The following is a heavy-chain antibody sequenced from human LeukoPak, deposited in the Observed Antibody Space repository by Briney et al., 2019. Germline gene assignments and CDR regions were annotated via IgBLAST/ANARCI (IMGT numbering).Heavy chain of an antibody. CDR2: ISWNSGSI. V-gene: IGHV3-9*01. J-gene: IGHJ4*02. Sequence: GGSLRLSCAASGFTFDDYAMQWVRQAPGKGLEWVSGISWNSGSIGYADSVKGRFTISRDNAKNSLYLQMNSLRAEDTALYYCAKDPYCSSTSCYKYFDYWGQGTLVTVSS. CDR1: GFTFDDYA. D-gene: IGHD2-2*02. CDR3: AKDPYCSSTSCYKYFDY.